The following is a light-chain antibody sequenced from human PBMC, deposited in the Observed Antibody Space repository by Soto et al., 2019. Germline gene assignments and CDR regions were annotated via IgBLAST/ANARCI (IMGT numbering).Light chain of an antibody. CDR1: SSDVGGYNY. Sequence: QSALTQPASVSGSPGQSITISCTGTSSDVGGYNYVSWYQQHPGKAPKLMISDVSNRPSGVSNRFSGSKSGNTASLTISGLQAEDEGDYFCTSYTSSNSFYVFGTGTKVTVL. J-gene: IGLJ1*01. V-gene: IGLV2-14*01. CDR2: DVS. CDR3: TSYTSSNSFYV.